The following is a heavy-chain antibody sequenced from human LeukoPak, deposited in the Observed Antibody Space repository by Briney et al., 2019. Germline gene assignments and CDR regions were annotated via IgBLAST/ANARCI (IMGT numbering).Heavy chain of an antibody. D-gene: IGHD3-22*01. CDR1: GYTFTSYG. J-gene: IGHJ4*02. CDR2: INPNSGGT. V-gene: IGHV1-2*02. Sequence: GASVRVSCKASGYTFTSYGISWVRQAPGQGLEWMGWINPNSGGTNYAQKFQGRVTMTRDTSISTAYMELSRLRSDDTAVYYCARDLYYYDSSGYYYLFDYWGQGTLVTVSS. CDR3: ARDLYYYDSSGYYYLFDY.